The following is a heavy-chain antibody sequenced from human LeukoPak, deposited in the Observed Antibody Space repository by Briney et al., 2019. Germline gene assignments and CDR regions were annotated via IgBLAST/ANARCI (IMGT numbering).Heavy chain of an antibody. Sequence: GGSLRLSCAASGFTFSNAWMTWVRQAPGKGLEWVSSISSSSSYIYYADSVKGRFTISRDNAKNSLYLQMNSLRAEDTAVYYCARDTIVVVITTSHYYMDVWGKGTTVTVSS. CDR2: ISSSSSYI. J-gene: IGHJ6*03. CDR1: GFTFSNAW. D-gene: IGHD3-22*01. V-gene: IGHV3-21*01. CDR3: ARDTIVVVITTSHYYMDV.